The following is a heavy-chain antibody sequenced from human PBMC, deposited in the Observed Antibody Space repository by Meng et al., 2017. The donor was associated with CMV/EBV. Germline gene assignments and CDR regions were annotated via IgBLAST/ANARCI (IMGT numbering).Heavy chain of an antibody. D-gene: IGHD3-3*01. Sequence: GGSLRLSCAASGFTFSSYSMNWVRQAPGKGLEWVGRIKSKTDGGTTDYAAPVKGRFTISRDDSKNTLYLQMNSLKTEDTAVYYCTTTISPYYDFWSGYYTGYYYYGMDVWGQGTTVTVSS. J-gene: IGHJ6*02. CDR1: GFTFSSYS. CDR2: IKSKTDGGTT. CDR3: TTTISPYYDFWSGYYTGYYYYGMDV. V-gene: IGHV3-15*01.